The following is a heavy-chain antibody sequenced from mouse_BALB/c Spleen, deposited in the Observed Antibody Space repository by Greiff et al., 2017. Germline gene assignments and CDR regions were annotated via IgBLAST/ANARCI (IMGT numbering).Heavy chain of an antibody. Sequence: EVQRVESGGDLVKPGGSLKLSCAASGFTFSSYGMSWVRQTPDKRLEWVATISSGGSYTYYPDSVKGRFTISRDNAKNTLYLQMSSLKSEDTAMYYCARPILLRQSGAMDYGGQGTSVTVSS. V-gene: IGHV5-6*01. CDR3: ARPILLRQSGAMDY. CDR1: GFTFSSYG. CDR2: ISSGGSYT. J-gene: IGHJ4*01. D-gene: IGHD1-1*01.